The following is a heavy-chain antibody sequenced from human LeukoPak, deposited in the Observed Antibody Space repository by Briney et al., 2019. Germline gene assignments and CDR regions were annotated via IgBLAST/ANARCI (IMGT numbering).Heavy chain of an antibody. D-gene: IGHD4-17*01. CDR3: ARGEGHDYGGTYYCYYYMDV. CDR1: GGSISSYY. Sequence: SETLSLTCTVSGGSISSYYWSWLRQPPGKGLEWVGYIYYSGSTNYNPSLKSRVTISVATPKNHFSLALSPVTAADPACYYCARGEGHDYGGTYYCYYYMDVWGKGTTVTVSS. CDR2: IYYSGST. J-gene: IGHJ6*03. V-gene: IGHV4-59*12.